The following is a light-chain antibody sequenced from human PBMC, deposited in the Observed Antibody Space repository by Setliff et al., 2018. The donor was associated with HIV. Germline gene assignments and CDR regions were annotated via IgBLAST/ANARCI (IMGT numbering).Light chain of an antibody. V-gene: IGLV2-23*02. Sequence: QSALTQPASVSGSPGQSITISCTGTSSDIGNYNFVSWYQHHPGKAPKLVIYDVSKRPSGVSNRFSGSKSGNTASLTISGLQAEDEADYYCCSYAGSPIHYVFGIGTSHRP. CDR3: CSYAGSPIHYV. CDR2: DVS. CDR1: SSDIGNYNF. J-gene: IGLJ1*01.